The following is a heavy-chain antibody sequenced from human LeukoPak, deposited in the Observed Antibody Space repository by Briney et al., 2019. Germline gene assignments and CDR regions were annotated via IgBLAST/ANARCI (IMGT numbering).Heavy chain of an antibody. CDR2: INPSGGST. D-gene: IGHD2-15*01. Sequence: ASVKVSCKASGHTFTSYYMHWVRQAPGQGLEWMGIINPSGGSTSYAQKFQGRVTMTRDTSTGTAYMELRSLTSDDTAVYYCARVPSGGPFDYWGQGTLVTVSS. CDR1: GHTFTSYY. CDR3: ARVPSGGPFDY. J-gene: IGHJ4*02. V-gene: IGHV1-46*01.